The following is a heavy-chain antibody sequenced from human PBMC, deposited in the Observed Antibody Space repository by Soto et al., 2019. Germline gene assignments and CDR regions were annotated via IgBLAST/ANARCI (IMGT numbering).Heavy chain of an antibody. CDR2: IYHSGST. V-gene: IGHV4-38-2*01. CDR1: GYSISSGYY. CDR3: ARAGGYCSSTSCHWGWLDP. D-gene: IGHD2-2*01. Sequence: PSETLSLTCAVSGYSISSGYYWGWIRQPPGKGLEWIGSIYHSGSTYYNPSLKSRVTISVDTSKNQFSLKPSSVTAADTAVYYCARAGGYCSSTSCHWGWLDPWGQGTLVTVSS. J-gene: IGHJ5*02.